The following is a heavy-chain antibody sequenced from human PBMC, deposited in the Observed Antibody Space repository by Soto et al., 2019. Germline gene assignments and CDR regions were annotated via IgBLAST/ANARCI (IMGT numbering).Heavy chain of an antibody. V-gene: IGHV3-23*01. J-gene: IGHJ4*02. CDR3: ATDRLRFGRATEDN. Sequence: EVQLLESGGGLVQPGGSLRLSCAASGFIFRTFAMSWVRQAPGKGLEWVSGISESGDYRYYGDAVKGRFTISRDNSKNTLYLPLTSLRAEDTAIYYCATDRLRFGRATEDNWGQGILVTVSS. D-gene: IGHD3-10*01. CDR2: ISESGDYR. CDR1: GFIFRTFA.